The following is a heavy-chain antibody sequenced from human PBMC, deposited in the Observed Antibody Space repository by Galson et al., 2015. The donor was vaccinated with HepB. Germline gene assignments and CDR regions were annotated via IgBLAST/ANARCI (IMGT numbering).Heavy chain of an antibody. J-gene: IGHJ5*02. Sequence: SVKVSCKASGGTFSSYAISWVRQAPGQGLEWMGGIIPIFGTANYAQKFQGRVTITADESTSTAYMELSSLRSEDTAVYYCAREWLGGAYCGGDCYDGLNWFDPWGQGTLVTVSS. D-gene: IGHD2-21*02. CDR3: AREWLGGAYCGGDCYDGLNWFDP. CDR1: GGTFSSYA. CDR2: IIPIFGTA. V-gene: IGHV1-69*13.